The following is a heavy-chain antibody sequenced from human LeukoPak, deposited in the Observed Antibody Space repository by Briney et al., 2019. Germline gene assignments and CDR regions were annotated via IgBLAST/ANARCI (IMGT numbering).Heavy chain of an antibody. J-gene: IGHJ5*02. V-gene: IGHV3-7*03. CDR1: GFTFSSYW. CDR3: AREVAAAGTGWFDP. CDR2: IKQDGSEK. Sequence: GRSLRLSCAASGFTFSSYWMSWVRQAPGKGLEWVANIKQDGSEKYYVDSVKGRFTISRDNAKNSLYLQMNSLRAEDTAVYYCAREVAAAGTGWFDPWGQGTLVTVSS. D-gene: IGHD6-13*01.